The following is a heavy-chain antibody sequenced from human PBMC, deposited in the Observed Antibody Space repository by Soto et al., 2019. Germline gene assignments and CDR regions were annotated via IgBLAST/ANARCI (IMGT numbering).Heavy chain of an antibody. CDR3: ARDGCSGGSCYYPRFDY. V-gene: IGHV1-69*01. Sequence: QVQLVQSGDEVKKPGSSVKVSCKASGGTFSSYAISWVRQAPGQGLEWMGGIIPIFGTANYAQKFQGRVTIPADESTSTAYIELSSVRSEHTAVYYCARDGCSGGSCYYPRFDYWGQGTLVTVSS. D-gene: IGHD2-15*01. CDR2: IIPIFGTA. J-gene: IGHJ4*02. CDR1: GGTFSSYA.